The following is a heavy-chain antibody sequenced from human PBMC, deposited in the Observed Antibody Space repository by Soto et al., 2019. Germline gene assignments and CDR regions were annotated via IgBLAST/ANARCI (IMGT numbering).Heavy chain of an antibody. CDR3: VKILQYSYGLPH. J-gene: IGHJ4*02. V-gene: IGHV3-64D*06. D-gene: IGHD5-18*01. Sequence: GGSLRLSCSASGFTFISYAMHWVRQAPGKGLEYVSAISSNGGSTYYADSVKGRFTISRDNSKNTLYLQMSSLRAEDTAVYYCVKILQYSYGLPHWGQGTLVTVSS. CDR1: GFTFISYA. CDR2: ISSNGGST.